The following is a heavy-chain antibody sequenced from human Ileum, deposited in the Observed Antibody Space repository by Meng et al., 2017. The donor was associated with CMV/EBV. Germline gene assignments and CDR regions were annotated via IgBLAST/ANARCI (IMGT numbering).Heavy chain of an antibody. Sequence: GGSLRLSCAASGFTFSSYAMTWVRQAPGKGLEWVSIISASGGSTYYADSVRGRFAILRDNSENTLVLQLNSLRTDDTAVYYCAAEYQLLNAPYFEYWGQGTLVTVSS. CDR2: ISASGGST. J-gene: IGHJ4*02. CDR3: AAEYQLLNAPYFEY. D-gene: IGHD2-2*01. V-gene: IGHV3-23*01. CDR1: GFTFSSYA.